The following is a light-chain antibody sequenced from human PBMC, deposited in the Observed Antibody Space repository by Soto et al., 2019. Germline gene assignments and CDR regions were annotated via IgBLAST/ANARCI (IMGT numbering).Light chain of an antibody. Sequence: EIAMTQSPATLPVSPGERVTLSCRVSQSVGSDLDWYQQKPGQLPRLLIYDASTRATGIPTRFIGSAYGTDFPLTISSLQSEYSAVYFFQQYKNWGTVGQGTTVEI. J-gene: IGKJ1*01. CDR2: DAS. CDR1: QSVGSD. CDR3: QQYKNWGT. V-gene: IGKV3-15*01.